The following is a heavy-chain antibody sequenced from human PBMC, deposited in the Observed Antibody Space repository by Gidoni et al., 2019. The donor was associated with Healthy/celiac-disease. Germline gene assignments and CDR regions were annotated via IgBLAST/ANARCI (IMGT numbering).Heavy chain of an antibody. J-gene: IGHJ4*02. D-gene: IGHD2-21*01. CDR3: ARERSKVMATPLGY. V-gene: IGHV3-7*03. CDR2: EK. Sequence: EKYYVDSVKGRFTISRDNAKNSLYLQMNSLRAEDTAVYYCARERSKVMATPLGYWGQGTLVTVSS.